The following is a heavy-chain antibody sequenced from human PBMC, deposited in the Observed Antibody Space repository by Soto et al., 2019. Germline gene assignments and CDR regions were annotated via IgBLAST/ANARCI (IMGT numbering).Heavy chain of an antibody. D-gene: IGHD4-17*01. J-gene: IGHJ6*02. CDR2: IHPGDSDT. V-gene: IGHV5-51*01. Sequence: LKISCVGSGFSFSRYTVGWVRQVPGKGLEWMGVIHPGDSDTRYSPSFQDQVTISADKSISTAYLQWSSLKASDTAMYYCTLSYGDSYYYYYGMDVWGQGTTVTVSS. CDR1: GFSFSRYT. CDR3: TLSYGDSYYYYYGMDV.